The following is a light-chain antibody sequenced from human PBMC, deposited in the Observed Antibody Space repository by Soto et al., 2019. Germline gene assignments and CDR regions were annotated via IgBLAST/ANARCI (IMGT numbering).Light chain of an antibody. Sequence: VFTPKNRTLSFSLGGRDPPSRTASQSVSSSYLAWYQQKPGQAPRLLIYGASSRATGIPDRFSGTGPETDFTLTISSLQPDDFATYYCQQYNSYSWTSAQ. V-gene: IGKV3-20*01. CDR3: QQYNSYSWT. J-gene: IGKJ1*01. CDR1: QSVSSSY. CDR2: GAS.